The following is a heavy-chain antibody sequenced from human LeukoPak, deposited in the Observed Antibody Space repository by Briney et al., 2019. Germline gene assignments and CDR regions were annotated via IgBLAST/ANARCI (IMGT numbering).Heavy chain of an antibody. J-gene: IGHJ4*02. CDR2: INPSGGST. D-gene: IGHD6-19*01. Sequence: GASVNVSCKASGYTFTSYYMHWVRQAPGQGLEWMGIINPSGGSTGYAQKFQGRVTMTRDTSTSTVYMELSSLRSEDTAVYYCARVASIAVAGTFFDYWGQGTLATVSS. V-gene: IGHV1-46*01. CDR1: GYTFTSYY. CDR3: ARVASIAVAGTFFDY.